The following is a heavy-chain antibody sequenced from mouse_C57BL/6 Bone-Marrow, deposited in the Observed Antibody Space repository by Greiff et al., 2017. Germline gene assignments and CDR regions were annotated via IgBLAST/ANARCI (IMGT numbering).Heavy chain of an antibody. CDR2: INPYNGGT. V-gene: IGHV1-19*01. J-gene: IGHJ1*03. D-gene: IGHD2-3*01. CDR3: ARDGYYSYWYFDV. Sequence: SGPVLVKPGASVKMSCKASGYTFTDYYMNWVKQSHGKSLEWIGVINPYNGGTSYNQKFKGKATLTVDKSSSTAYMELNSLTSEDSAVYYCARDGYYSYWYFDVWGTGTTVTVSS. CDR1: GYTFTDYY.